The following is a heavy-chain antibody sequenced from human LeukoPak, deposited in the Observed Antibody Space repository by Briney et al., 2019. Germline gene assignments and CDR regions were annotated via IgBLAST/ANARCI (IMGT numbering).Heavy chain of an antibody. CDR3: ARERREQLLPPYTRLVTYFDY. Sequence: SETLSLTCTVSGGSISSYYWSWIRQPPGKGLEWIGYIYYSGSTNYNPSLKSRVTISVDTSKNQFSLKLSSVTAADTAVYYCARERREQLLPPYTRLVTYFDYWGQGTLVTVSS. CDR1: GGSISSYY. J-gene: IGHJ4*02. CDR2: IYYSGST. D-gene: IGHD1-26*01. V-gene: IGHV4-59*12.